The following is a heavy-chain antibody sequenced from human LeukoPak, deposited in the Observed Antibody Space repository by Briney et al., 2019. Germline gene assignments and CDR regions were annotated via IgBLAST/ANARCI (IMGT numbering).Heavy chain of an antibody. D-gene: IGHD3-22*01. Sequence: SETLSLTCTVSGASISSHYWSWIRQAAGKGLEWIGFISYSGNTNYNPSLKSRVTISLDTSKNQFSLKLISVTAADTAVYYCARGVGSGYTDYWGQGALVTVSS. CDR3: ARGVGSGYTDY. CDR2: ISYSGNT. CDR1: GASISSHY. V-gene: IGHV4-59*11. J-gene: IGHJ4*02.